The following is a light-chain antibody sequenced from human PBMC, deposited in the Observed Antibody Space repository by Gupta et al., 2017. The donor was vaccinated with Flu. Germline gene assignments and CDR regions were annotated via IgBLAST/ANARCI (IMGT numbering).Light chain of an antibody. CDR3: QQYKNWQT. CDR1: EGINTD. CDR2: GAS. Sequence: EKVMTQSPATLSVSPGQRATLSCRASEGINTDLAWYQQKPGQAPRLLIYGASTRATGVPARFSGSGFGTEFSLTISSLQSEDSAVYYCQQYKNWQTFGQGTTVEIK. V-gene: IGKV3-15*01. J-gene: IGKJ1*01.